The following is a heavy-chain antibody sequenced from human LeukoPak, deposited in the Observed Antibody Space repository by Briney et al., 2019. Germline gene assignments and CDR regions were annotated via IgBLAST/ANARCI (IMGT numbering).Heavy chain of an antibody. CDR2: IYYSGST. J-gene: IGHJ5*02. CDR3: AGDRSYYDFWSGSSAWFDP. V-gene: IGHV4-39*07. CDR1: GGSISSSSYY. Sequence: SETLSLTCTVSGGSISSSSYYWGWIRQPPGKGLEWIGSIYYSGSTYYNPSLKSRVTISVDTSKNQFSLKLSPVTAADTAVYYCAGDRSYYDFWSGSSAWFDPWGQGTLVTVSS. D-gene: IGHD3-3*01.